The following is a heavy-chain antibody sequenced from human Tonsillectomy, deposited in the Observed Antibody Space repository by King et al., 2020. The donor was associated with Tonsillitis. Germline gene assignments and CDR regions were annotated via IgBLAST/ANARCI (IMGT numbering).Heavy chain of an antibody. CDR3: AKGTYSSSPTLLEY. CDR1: GFTFTSYA. D-gene: IGHD6-6*01. J-gene: IGHJ4*02. CDR2: ISYDGRKK. Sequence: VQLQESGGGVVQPGRSLRLSCAASGFTFTSYAMHWVRQAPGKGLEWVAVISYDGRKKYYADSVKGRFTISRDNSKNTVYLQMNSLRDEDTAVYHCAKGTYSSSPTLLEYWGQGTLVTVSS. V-gene: IGHV3-30*18.